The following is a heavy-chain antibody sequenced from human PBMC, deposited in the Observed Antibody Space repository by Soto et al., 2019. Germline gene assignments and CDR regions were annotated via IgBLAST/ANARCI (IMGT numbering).Heavy chain of an antibody. V-gene: IGHV3-9*01. CDR2: ISWNSGSI. Sequence: GGSLRLSCAASGFTFDDYAMHWVRQAPGKGLEWVSGISWNSGSIGYADSVKGRFTISRDNAKNSLYLQMNSLRAEDTALYYCAKDARDDFWSGYYKLIGDAFDIWGQGTMVTVSS. D-gene: IGHD3-3*01. J-gene: IGHJ3*02. CDR1: GFTFDDYA. CDR3: AKDARDDFWSGYYKLIGDAFDI.